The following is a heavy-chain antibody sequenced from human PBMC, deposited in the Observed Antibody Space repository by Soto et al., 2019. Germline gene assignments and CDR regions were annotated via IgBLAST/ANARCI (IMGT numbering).Heavy chain of an antibody. CDR3: ARLGGYYQSLDT. V-gene: IGHV4-39*01. CDR1: GGSVATSSYY. Sequence: SETLSLTCAVSGGSVATSSYYWCWIRQPPGRGLEWIGTVYYTGSIYYNPSLNNRVTISVDTSRNQFSLKLNSVTAADTAVYYCARLGGYYQSLDTWGQGTLVTVSS. CDR2: VYYTGSI. D-gene: IGHD3-3*01. J-gene: IGHJ5*02.